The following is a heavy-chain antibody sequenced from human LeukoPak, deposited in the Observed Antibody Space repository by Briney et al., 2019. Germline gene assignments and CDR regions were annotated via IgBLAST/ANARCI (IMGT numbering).Heavy chain of an antibody. D-gene: IGHD3-22*01. CDR2: IWYDGSNK. J-gene: IGHJ4*02. CDR3: AKDLYRRYDSSGYYRHYFDY. CDR1: GFTFSSYG. Sequence: GGSLRLSCAASGFTFSSYGMHWVRQAPGKGLERVAVIWYDGSNKYYADSVKGRFTISRDNSKNTLYMQMNSLRAQDTAVYYCAKDLYRRYDSSGYYRHYFDYWGQGTLVTVSS. V-gene: IGHV3-33*06.